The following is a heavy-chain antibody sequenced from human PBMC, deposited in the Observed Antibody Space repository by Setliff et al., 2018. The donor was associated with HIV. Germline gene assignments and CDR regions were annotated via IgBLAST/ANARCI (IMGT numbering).Heavy chain of an antibody. CDR2: IYKSGST. V-gene: IGHV4-59*08. CDR3: ARLSDTAMASFDS. D-gene: IGHD5-18*01. Sequence: PSETLSLTCSVSGGSISTYHWSWIRQPPGKGLEWIGYIYKSGSTNYSPSLKSRVTISPGTSKIQFSLKLTSVTAADTAVYYCARLSDTAMASFDSWGQGILVTVSS. J-gene: IGHJ4*02. CDR1: GGSISTYH.